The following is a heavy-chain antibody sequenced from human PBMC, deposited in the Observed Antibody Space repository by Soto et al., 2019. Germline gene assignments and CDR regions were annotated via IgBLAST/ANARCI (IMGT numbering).Heavy chain of an antibody. CDR1: GFTFSSYG. CDR3: AREATVTTEGKYYYYYYGMDV. V-gene: IGHV3-33*01. D-gene: IGHD4-17*01. CDR2: IWYDGSNK. Sequence: PGGSLRLSCAASGFTFSSYGMHWVRQAPGKGLEWVAVIWYDGSNKYYADSVKGRFTISRDNSKNTLYLQMNSLRAEDTAVYYCAREATVTTEGKYYYYYYGMDVWGQGTTVTVSS. J-gene: IGHJ6*02.